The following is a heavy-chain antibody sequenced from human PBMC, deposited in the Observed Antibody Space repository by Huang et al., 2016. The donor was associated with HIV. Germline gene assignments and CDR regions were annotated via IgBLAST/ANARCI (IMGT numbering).Heavy chain of an antibody. V-gene: IGHV3-15*01. CDR1: GFTFSKVW. Sequence: EVHLIESGGGLVKPGSSLRLSCEDSGFTFSKVWMSWVRQTPGTGLEGVCLIKKSLDRGTIEYAAPVKGRFSIARDDSKNRMDLQMDNLKAADTAVYYCTTWSLTAAGGNWGQGTLVTVSS. CDR3: TTWSLTAAGGN. D-gene: IGHD2-2*01. J-gene: IGHJ4*02. CDR2: IKKSLDRGTI.